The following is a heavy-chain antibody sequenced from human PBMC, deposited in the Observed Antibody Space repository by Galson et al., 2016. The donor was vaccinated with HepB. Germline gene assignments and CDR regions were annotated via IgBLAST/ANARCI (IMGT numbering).Heavy chain of an antibody. Sequence: SVKVSCKASGYTFTNYGISWVRQAPGQGLEWMGWISAYNGNTNYAQNLQGRVTMTTDTFTSTAYMELRSLRSDDTAVYFCARGVRRAFYYDSSGYLVYFDYWGQGTLVTVSS. D-gene: IGHD3-22*01. V-gene: IGHV1-18*01. CDR3: ARGVRRAFYYDSSGYLVYFDY. CDR1: GYTFTNYG. J-gene: IGHJ4*02. CDR2: ISAYNGNT.